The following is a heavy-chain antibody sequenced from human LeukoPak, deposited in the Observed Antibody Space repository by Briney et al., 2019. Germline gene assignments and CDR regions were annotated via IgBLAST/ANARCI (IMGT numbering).Heavy chain of an antibody. CDR3: ARLREGLYHFDY. J-gene: IGHJ4*02. CDR2: INPNSGGT. D-gene: IGHD3-16*02. CDR1: GYTFTDYY. V-gene: IGHV1-2*02. Sequence: ASVEASCKASGYTFTDYYIQWMRQAPGQGVEWMGGINPNSGGTKYPQKLQGRVTMTSDTSISTAYMELSGLRSDDTAVYYCARLREGLYHFDYWGQGTLVSVSS.